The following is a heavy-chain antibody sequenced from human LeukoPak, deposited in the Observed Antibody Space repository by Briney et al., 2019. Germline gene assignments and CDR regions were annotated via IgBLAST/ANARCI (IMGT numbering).Heavy chain of an antibody. CDR2: IIPIFGTA. V-gene: IGHV1-69*05. Sequence: GASVKASCKASGGTFSSYAISWVRQAPGQGLEWMGGIIPIFGTANYAQKFQGRVTITTDESTSTAYMELSSLRSEDTAVYYCARYDCSSTSCPPDDWGQGTLVIVSS. J-gene: IGHJ4*02. CDR3: ARYDCSSTSCPPDD. CDR1: GGTFSSYA. D-gene: IGHD2-2*01.